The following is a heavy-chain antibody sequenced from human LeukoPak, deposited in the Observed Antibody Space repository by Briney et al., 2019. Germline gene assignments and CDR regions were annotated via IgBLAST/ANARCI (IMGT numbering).Heavy chain of an antibody. D-gene: IGHD4-23*01. V-gene: IGHV4-39*01. CDR1: GGSISSSSYY. CDR3: ANTYGGNPIDY. CDR2: IYYSGST. J-gene: IGHJ4*02. Sequence: KPSETLSLTCTVSGGSISSSSYYWGWIPQPPGKGLEWIVSIYYSGSTYYNPSLKSRVTISVDTSKNQFSLKLSSVTAADTAVYYCANTYGGNPIDYWGQGTLVTVSS.